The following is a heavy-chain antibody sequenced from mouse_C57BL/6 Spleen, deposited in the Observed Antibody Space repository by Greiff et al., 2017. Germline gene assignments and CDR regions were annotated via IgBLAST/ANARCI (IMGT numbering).Heavy chain of an antibody. CDR1: GFSLTSYG. D-gene: IGHD2-5*01. CDR2: IWSGGST. Sequence: VQLQQSGPGLVQPSQSLSITCTASGFSLTSYGVHWVRQSPGKGLEWLGVIWSGGSTDSTAAFISRLSISKDTSKSQVFFKMNSLQADDTAIYYCAIPYYSNDEGCAYWGQGTLVTVSA. CDR3: AIPYYSNDEGCAY. V-gene: IGHV2-2*01. J-gene: IGHJ3*01.